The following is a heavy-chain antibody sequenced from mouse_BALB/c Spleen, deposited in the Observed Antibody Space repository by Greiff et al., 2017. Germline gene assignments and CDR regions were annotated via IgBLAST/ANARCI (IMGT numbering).Heavy chain of an antibody. Sequence: EVQLVESGPELVKPGASVKISCKASGYTFTDYNMHWVKQSHGKSLEWIGYIYPYNGGTGYNQKFKSKATLTVDNSSSTAYMELRSLTSEDSAVYYCAREPWGYYDYWGQGTTLTVSS. CDR3: AREPWGYYDY. D-gene: IGHD2-3*01. V-gene: IGHV1S29*02. CDR2: IYPYNGGT. CDR1: GYTFTDYN. J-gene: IGHJ2*01.